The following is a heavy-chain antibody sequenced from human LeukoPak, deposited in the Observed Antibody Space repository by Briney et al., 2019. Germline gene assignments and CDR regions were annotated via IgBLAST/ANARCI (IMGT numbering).Heavy chain of an antibody. CDR1: GGSFSGYY. CDR3: ARGLSYYDSSGYYPYHRDYYFDY. J-gene: IGHJ4*02. D-gene: IGHD3-22*01. CDR2: INHSGST. V-gene: IGHV4-34*01. Sequence: SETLSLTCAVYGGSFSGYYWSWIRQPPGKGPEWIGEINHSGSTNYNPSLKSRVTISVDTSKNQFSLKLSSVTAADTAVYYCARGLSYYDSSGYYPYHRDYYFDYWGQGTLVTVSS.